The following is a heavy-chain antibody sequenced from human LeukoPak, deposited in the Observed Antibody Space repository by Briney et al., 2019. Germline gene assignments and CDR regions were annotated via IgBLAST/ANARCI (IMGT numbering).Heavy chain of an antibody. V-gene: IGHV3-48*04. CDR3: ARVAYDSSGYHYFDY. D-gene: IGHD3-22*01. Sequence: PGGSLRLSGPASGLTFISYGMNWFRQAPGKGREGVSYISSSSSTIYYADSVKGRFTISRDSAKNSLYLQMNSLRAEDTAVYYCARVAYDSSGYHYFDYWGQGTLVTVSS. CDR1: GLTFISYG. CDR2: ISSSSSTI. J-gene: IGHJ4*02.